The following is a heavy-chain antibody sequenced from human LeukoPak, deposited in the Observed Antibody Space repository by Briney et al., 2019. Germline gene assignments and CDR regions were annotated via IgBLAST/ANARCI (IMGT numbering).Heavy chain of an antibody. CDR1: GFTFNNYG. Sequence: GGSLRLSCAASGFTFNNYGMHWFRQAPGKGLEWVAVVSFDGSKKFYGDSVKGRFTISRDSSKDTLSLQMNSLRAEDTAVYYCARELRGYSYGEHWGQGTLVTVSS. V-gene: IGHV3-30*03. J-gene: IGHJ4*02. D-gene: IGHD5-18*01. CDR3: ARELRGYSYGEH. CDR2: VSFDGSKK.